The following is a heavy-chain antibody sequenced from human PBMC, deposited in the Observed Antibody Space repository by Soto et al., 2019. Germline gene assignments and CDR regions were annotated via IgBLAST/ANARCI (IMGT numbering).Heavy chain of an antibody. CDR1: GFTFSSYA. D-gene: IGHD3-3*01. CDR3: AKDSYYDFWSGYWVAMDV. J-gene: IGHJ6*02. CDR2: ISGSGGST. V-gene: IGHV3-23*01. Sequence: GGSLRLSCAASGFTFSSYAMSWVRQAPGKGLEWVSAISGSGGSTYYADSVKGRFTISRDNSKNTLYLQMNSLRAEDTAVYYCAKDSYYDFWSGYWVAMDVWGQGTTVTVSS.